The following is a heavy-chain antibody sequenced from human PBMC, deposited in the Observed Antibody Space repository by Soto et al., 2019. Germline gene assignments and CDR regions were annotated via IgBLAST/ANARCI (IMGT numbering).Heavy chain of an antibody. CDR2: TYYRSKWYN. Sequence: SQTLSLTCAISGDSVSNNTAAWNWIRQSPSRGLEWLGRTYYRSKWYNDYAVSVKSRITINPDTSKNQFSLHLNSVTPEDTALYYCVRDVGFDFDYWGQGTLVLVSS. V-gene: IGHV6-1*01. D-gene: IGHD1-26*01. J-gene: IGHJ4*02. CDR3: VRDVGFDFDY. CDR1: GDSVSNNTAA.